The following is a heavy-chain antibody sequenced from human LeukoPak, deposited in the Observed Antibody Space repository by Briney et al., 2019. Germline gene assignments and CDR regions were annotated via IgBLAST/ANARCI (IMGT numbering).Heavy chain of an antibody. D-gene: IGHD1-26*01. J-gene: IGHJ6*02. CDR1: GFTFSSYA. CDR3: AMGAPADYYGMDV. Sequence: GGPLRLSCAASGFTFSSYAMSWVRQAPGKGLEWVSAISGSGGSTYYADSVKGRFTISRDNSKNTLYLQMNSLRAKDTAVYYCAMGAPADYYGMDVWGQGTTVTVSS. V-gene: IGHV3-23*01. CDR2: ISGSGGST.